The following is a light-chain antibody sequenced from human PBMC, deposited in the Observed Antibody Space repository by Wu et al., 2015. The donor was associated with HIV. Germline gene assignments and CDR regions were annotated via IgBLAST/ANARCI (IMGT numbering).Light chain of an antibody. Sequence: EIVMTQSPATLSVSPGERATLSCRASQSVSSNVAWYQQKPGQVPRLLIYSASTRATGFPARFSGSGSGTEFTRTITNIQSEDSAVYYCQQYHNWPPLTFGGGPRWRSN. CDR2: SAS. CDR3: QQYHNWPPLT. J-gene: IGKJ4*01. CDR1: QSVSSN. V-gene: IGKV3-15*01.